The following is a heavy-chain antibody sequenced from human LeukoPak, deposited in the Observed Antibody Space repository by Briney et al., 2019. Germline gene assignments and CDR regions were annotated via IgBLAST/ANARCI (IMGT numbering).Heavy chain of an antibody. Sequence: SETLSLTCTVSGRSISSYYWIWIRQPPGKGLEWIGYIYYSGSTNYNPSLKSRVTISVDTSKNQFSLKLSSVTAADTAVYYCGRGGGDYYCSSTSCHHDYWGQGTLVTVSS. CDR2: IYYSGST. V-gene: IGHV4-59*01. CDR1: GRSISSYY. D-gene: IGHD2-2*01. J-gene: IGHJ4*02. CDR3: GRGGGDYYCSSTSCHHDY.